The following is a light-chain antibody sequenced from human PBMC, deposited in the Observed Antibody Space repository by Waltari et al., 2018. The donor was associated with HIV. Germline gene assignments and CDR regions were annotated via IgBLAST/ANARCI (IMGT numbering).Light chain of an antibody. CDR2: GVN. J-gene: IGLJ3*02. CDR3: NSFTDTDTLV. CDR1: NGDVGSYNL. V-gene: IGLV2-14*03. Sequence: QSALTQPASVSGSPGHSVTISCTGTNGDVGSYNLVSWYQQYPGTAPQLLIYGVNSPPAGVSERFSGSKVGNTASLSISGLRADDEADYYCNSFTDTDTLVFGGGTRLTVL.